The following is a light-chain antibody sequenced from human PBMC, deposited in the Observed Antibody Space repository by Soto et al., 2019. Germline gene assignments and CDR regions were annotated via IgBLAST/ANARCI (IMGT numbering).Light chain of an antibody. Sequence: ETVMTQSPATLSVSPGERATFSCRASQSINTNLAWFQLKPGQAPRLLIYGASIRAAGIPARFSGSGSGTEFSLTISSLQSEDFGVYFCQQYDQWWTFSQGTKVDIK. CDR1: QSINTN. CDR3: QQYDQWWT. V-gene: IGKV3-15*01. J-gene: IGKJ1*01. CDR2: GAS.